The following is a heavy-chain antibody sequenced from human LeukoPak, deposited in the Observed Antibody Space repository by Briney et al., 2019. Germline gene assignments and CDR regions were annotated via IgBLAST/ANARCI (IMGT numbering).Heavy chain of an antibody. CDR3: ARGGYDMFF. Sequence: RGSLRLSCAASGFTFSSYSMNWVRQAPGKGLEWVSSISSSSSYIYYADSVKGRFTVSRDNSKNTLYLQMSSLRAEDTAVYYCARGGYDMFFWGQGTTVTVSS. J-gene: IGHJ6*02. CDR2: ISSSSSYI. CDR1: GFTFSSYS. V-gene: IGHV3-21*01. D-gene: IGHD3-22*01.